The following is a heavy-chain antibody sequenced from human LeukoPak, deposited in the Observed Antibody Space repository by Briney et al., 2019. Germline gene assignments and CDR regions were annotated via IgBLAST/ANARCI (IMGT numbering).Heavy chain of an antibody. CDR3: AKITGYSQEGAFDI. CDR2: ISWNSGSI. D-gene: IGHD3-9*01. Sequence: PGGSLRLSCAASGFTFDDYAMHWVRQAPGKGLEWVSGISWNSGSIGYADSVKGRFTISRDNAKNSLYLQMNSLRAEDTALYYCAKITGYSQEGAFDIWGQGTMVTVSS. J-gene: IGHJ3*02. CDR1: GFTFDDYA. V-gene: IGHV3-9*01.